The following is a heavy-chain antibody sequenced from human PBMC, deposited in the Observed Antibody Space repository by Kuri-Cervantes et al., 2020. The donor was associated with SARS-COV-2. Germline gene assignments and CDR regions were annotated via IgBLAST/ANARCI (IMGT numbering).Heavy chain of an antibody. V-gene: IGHV4-34*01. CDR3: ARAGVRVLIDLYSNPGFDY. CDR1: GGSFSGCY. J-gene: IGHJ4*02. D-gene: IGHD4-11*01. CDR2: INHSGST. Sequence: ESLKISCAVYGGSFSGCYWSWIRQPPGKGLEWIGEINHSGSTNYNPSLKSRVTISVDTSKNQFSLKLSSVTAADTAVYYCARAGVRVLIDLYSNPGFDYWGQGTLVTVSS.